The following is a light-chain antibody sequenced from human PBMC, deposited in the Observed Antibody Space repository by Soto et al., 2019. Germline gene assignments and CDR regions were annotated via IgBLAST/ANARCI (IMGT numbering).Light chain of an antibody. CDR3: QVWDSSSDHWV. CDR2: DDT. J-gene: IGLJ3*02. CDR1: NIRNKS. Sequence: SSELTQTPSVSVAPGQTARITCGGNNIRNKSVQWYQQKPGQAPVVVVYDDTNRPSGIPERFSGSNSGNTATLTISRVEAGDEADYYCQVWDSSSDHWVFGGGTKVTAL. V-gene: IGLV3-21*02.